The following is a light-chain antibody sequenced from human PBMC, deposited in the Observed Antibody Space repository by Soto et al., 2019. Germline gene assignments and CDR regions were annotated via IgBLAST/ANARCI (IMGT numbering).Light chain of an antibody. J-gene: IGLJ1*01. CDR3: SSYVGSNNFPYV. CDR2: EVD. CDR1: SSDVGGYNY. Sequence: QSALTQPPSASGSPGQSVTISCTGISSDVGGYNYVSWYQHHPGKAPKLIIYEVDERPSGVPDRFSGSKSGNTASLTVSGLQAEDEADYYCSSYVGSNNFPYVFGTGTKLTVL. V-gene: IGLV2-8*01.